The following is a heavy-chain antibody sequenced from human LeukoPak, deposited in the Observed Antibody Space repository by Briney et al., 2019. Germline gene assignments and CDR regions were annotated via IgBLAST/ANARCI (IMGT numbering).Heavy chain of an antibody. CDR1: GFTFSSYG. Sequence: GGSLRLSCAASGFTFSSYGMHWVRRAPGKGLEWVAFIRYDGSNKYYADSVKGRFTISRDNSKNTLYLQMNSLRAEDTAVYYCAREESSSSGYYFDYWGQGALVTVSS. D-gene: IGHD6-6*01. CDR2: IRYDGSNK. V-gene: IGHV3-30*02. J-gene: IGHJ4*02. CDR3: AREESSSSGYYFDY.